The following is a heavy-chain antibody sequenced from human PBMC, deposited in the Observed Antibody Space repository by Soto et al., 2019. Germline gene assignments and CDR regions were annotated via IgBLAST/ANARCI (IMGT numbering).Heavy chain of an antibody. V-gene: IGHV3-30*18. D-gene: IGHD2-15*01. CDR2: ISYEGSHT. J-gene: IGHJ4*02. Sequence: QVHLVESGGGVVQPGRSLRLSCAASGFIFSSYGMHWVRQAPGKGLEWVAVISYEGSHTYYADSVKGRFTITRDNSKNTMYLQRNSLRPEATAVYYCAKEVHWGGGSCYWSEGFDYWGQGTLLTVSS. CDR1: GFIFSSYG. CDR3: AKEVHWGGGSCYWSEGFDY.